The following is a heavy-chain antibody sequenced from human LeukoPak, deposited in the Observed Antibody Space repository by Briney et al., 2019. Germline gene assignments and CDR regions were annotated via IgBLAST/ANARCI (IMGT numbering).Heavy chain of an antibody. D-gene: IGHD6-25*01. V-gene: IGHV6-1*01. J-gene: IGHJ4*02. Sequence: SQTLSLTCATSGDSVSSNSATWNWFRRSPSRGLEWLGRTYYRSKWYNDYAVSVKSRITINPDTSKNQFSLQLNSVTPEDTAVYYCVRGGHFDYWGQGTLVTVSS. CDR2: TYYRSKWYN. CDR3: VRGGHFDY. CDR1: GDSVSSNSAT.